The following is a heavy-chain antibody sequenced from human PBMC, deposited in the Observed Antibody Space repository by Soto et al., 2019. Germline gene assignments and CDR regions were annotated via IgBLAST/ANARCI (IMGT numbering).Heavy chain of an antibody. CDR2: IKQDGSEK. Sequence: GGSLRLSCAASGFTFSSYWMSWVRQAPGKGLEWVANIKQDGSEKYYVDSVKGRFTISRDNAKNSLYLQMNSLRAEDTAVYYCAKDEPHGQDGYTGWPGTGFDYWGQGTLVTVSS. J-gene: IGHJ4*02. CDR1: GFTFSSYW. CDR3: AKDEPHGQDGYTGWPGTGFDY. V-gene: IGHV3-7*01. D-gene: IGHD3-16*01.